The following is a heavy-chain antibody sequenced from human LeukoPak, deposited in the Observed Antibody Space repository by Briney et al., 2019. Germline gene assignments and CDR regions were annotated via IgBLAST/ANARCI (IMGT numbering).Heavy chain of an antibody. CDR3: AKAMTTVVHHAFDI. CDR1: GFTFSSYW. CDR2: IASDGSST. Sequence: PGGSLRLSCAASGFTFSSYWMNWVRQAPGKGLVWVSRIASDGSSTTYADSVKGRFTISRDNSKNTLYLQMNSLRAEDTAVYYCAKAMTTVVHHAFDIWGQGTMVTVSS. V-gene: IGHV3-74*01. J-gene: IGHJ3*02. D-gene: IGHD4-23*01.